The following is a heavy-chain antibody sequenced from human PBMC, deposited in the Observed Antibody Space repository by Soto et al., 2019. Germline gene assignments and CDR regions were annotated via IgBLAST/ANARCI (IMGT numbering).Heavy chain of an antibody. D-gene: IGHD6-13*01. CDR1: GFTFSSYA. J-gene: IGHJ5*02. Sequence: GGSLRLSCAASGFTFSSYAMHWVRQAPGKGLEWVAVISYDGSNKYYADSVKGRFTISRDNSKNTLYLQMNSLRAEDTAVYYCARDAGGGSSWYNWFDPWGQGTLVTVSS. CDR3: ARDAGGGSSWYNWFDP. V-gene: IGHV3-30-3*01. CDR2: ISYDGSNK.